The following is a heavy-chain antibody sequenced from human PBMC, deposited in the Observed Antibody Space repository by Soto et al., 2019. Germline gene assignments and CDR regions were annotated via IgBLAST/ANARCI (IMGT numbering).Heavy chain of an antibody. Sequence: QVQLVQSGAEEKQPGASVKISCKASEYTFATSTLHWVRQAPGQRLEWMGWFNPGSGDTKFSQRLQGRVTYTSNPSASTVYIEMRGLTSEDTGIYYCARAGFWPRYFYGIDVWGPGTTVTVSS. CDR2: FNPGSGDT. J-gene: IGHJ6*02. D-gene: IGHD5-12*01. CDR1: EYTFATST. V-gene: IGHV1-3*05. CDR3: ARAGFWPRYFYGIDV.